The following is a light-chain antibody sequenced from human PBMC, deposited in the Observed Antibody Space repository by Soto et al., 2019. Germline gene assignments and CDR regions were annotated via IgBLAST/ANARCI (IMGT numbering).Light chain of an antibody. J-gene: IGKJ1*01. CDR2: RAS. CDR3: QQYNNWPPWT. V-gene: IGKV3-15*01. Sequence: IVMTQSPATLSLSPGERATLSCRASQNVNRNLAWYQQRPGQAPRLLVYRASTTATGIPDRFTGSGSGTEFTLTISSLQSEDVAVYCCQQYNNWPPWTFGQGTKVEIK. CDR1: QNVNRN.